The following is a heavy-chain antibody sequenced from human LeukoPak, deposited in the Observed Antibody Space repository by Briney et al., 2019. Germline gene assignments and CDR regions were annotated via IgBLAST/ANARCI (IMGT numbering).Heavy chain of an antibody. D-gene: IGHD6-13*01. CDR2: IYYSGST. CDR1: GGSISSSSYY. Sequence: PSETLSLTCTVSGGSISSSSYYWGWIRQPPGKGLEWIGTIYYSGSTYYNPSLKSRVTISVDTSKNQFSLKLSSVTAADTAVYYCARQRRWYSSTTDYWGQGTLVTVSS. J-gene: IGHJ4*02. CDR3: ARQRRWYSSTTDY. V-gene: IGHV4-39*01.